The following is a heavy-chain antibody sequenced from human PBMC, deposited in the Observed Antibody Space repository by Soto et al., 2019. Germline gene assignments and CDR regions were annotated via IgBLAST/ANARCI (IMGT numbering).Heavy chain of an antibody. J-gene: IGHJ4*02. CDR1: GFTFNRYW. CDR3: TRTISALPGDEY. CDR2: IKQDGSER. Sequence: EVQLVESGGGLVQPGGSLRLSCAASGFTFNRYWMGWVRQAPGKGPEWLANIKQDGSERYYVDSVKGRFTISRDNVENSLFLQMNRRRAEDTAVYYCTRTISALPGDEYWGQGTLVTVSS. D-gene: IGHD6-6*01. V-gene: IGHV3-7*01.